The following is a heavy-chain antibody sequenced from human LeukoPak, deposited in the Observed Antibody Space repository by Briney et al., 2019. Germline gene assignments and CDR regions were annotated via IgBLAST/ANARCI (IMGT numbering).Heavy chain of an antibody. CDR2: INLSGGST. CDR3: ARDRSIAVAGTGWFDP. Sequence: ASVKVSCKASGYTFTSYYMHWVRQAPGQGLEWMGIINLSGGSTSYAQKFQGRVTMTRDTSTSTVYMELSSLRSEDTAVYYCARDRSIAVAGTGWFDPWGQGTLVTVSS. CDR1: GYTFTSYY. V-gene: IGHV1-46*01. J-gene: IGHJ5*02. D-gene: IGHD6-19*01.